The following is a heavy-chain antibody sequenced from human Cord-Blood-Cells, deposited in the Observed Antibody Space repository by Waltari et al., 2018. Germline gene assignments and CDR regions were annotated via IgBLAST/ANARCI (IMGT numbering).Heavy chain of an antibody. J-gene: IGHJ4*02. D-gene: IGHD2-21*02. CDR2: IYYSGGT. CDR1: GGSISSSSYY. CDR3: ARDGGNSDVGYYFDY. Sequence: QLQLQESGPGLVKPSETLSLTCTVSGGSISSSSYYWGWIRQPPGKGLEWIGSIYYSGGTYYNPSLKSRVTISVDTSKNQFSLKLSSVTAADTAVYYCARDGGNSDVGYYFDYWGQGTLVTVSS. V-gene: IGHV4-39*02.